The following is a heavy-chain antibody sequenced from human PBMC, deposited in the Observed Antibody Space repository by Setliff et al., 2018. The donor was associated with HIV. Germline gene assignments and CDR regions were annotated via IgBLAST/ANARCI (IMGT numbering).Heavy chain of an antibody. V-gene: IGHV3-30*02. CDR3: VKDSSWQQIGRNWRVHSGMDV. CDR2: IRYDGTFS. CDR1: GFTFNTYG. Sequence: GGSLRLSCTASGFTFNTYGMHWVRQAPGKGLEWVSSIRYDGTFSYYADSVKGRFTISRDNSKNRVFLQMDSLRGEDTAVYYCVKDSSWQQIGRNWRVHSGMDVWGQGTTVTVSS. D-gene: IGHD3-22*01. J-gene: IGHJ6*02.